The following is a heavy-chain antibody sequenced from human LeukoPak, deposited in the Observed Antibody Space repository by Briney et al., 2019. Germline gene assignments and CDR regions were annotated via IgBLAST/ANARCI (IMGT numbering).Heavy chain of an antibody. CDR2: ISYDGSNK. Sequence: GRSLRLSCAASGFTFSSYAMHWVRQAPGKGLEWVAVISYDGSNKYYADSVKGRFTISRDNSKNTLYLQMNSLRAEDTAVYYCAGDLLELGGFDYWGQGTLVTVSS. D-gene: IGHD1-1*01. J-gene: IGHJ4*02. CDR3: AGDLLELGGFDY. CDR1: GFTFSSYA. V-gene: IGHV3-30-3*01.